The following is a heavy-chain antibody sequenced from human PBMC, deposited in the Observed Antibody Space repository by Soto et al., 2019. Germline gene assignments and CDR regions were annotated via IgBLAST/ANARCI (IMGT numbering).Heavy chain of an antibody. CDR1: GFTFDDYG. CDR2: INWNGGST. Sequence: GGSLRLSCAASGFTFDDYGMSWVRQAPGKGLEWVSGINWNGGSTGYADSVKGRFTISRDNAKNSLYLQMNSLRAEDTALYHCARSYCSGGSCYSSAKSGFDPWGQGTLVTVSS. D-gene: IGHD2-15*01. V-gene: IGHV3-20*01. J-gene: IGHJ5*02. CDR3: ARSYCSGGSCYSSAKSGFDP.